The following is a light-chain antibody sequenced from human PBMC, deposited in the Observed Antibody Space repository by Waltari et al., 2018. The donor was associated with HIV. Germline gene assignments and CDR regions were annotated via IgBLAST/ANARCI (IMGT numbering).Light chain of an antibody. Sequence: EVVMTQSPASLSVSPGESATLYCRASQSVRSDLAWYQQKPGQAPRILISGATTRAAAFPPRFRGSWSGSQFSLTITILHSEDFALYYCQQYNTWPLTFGGGTKVVI. J-gene: IGKJ4*01. V-gene: IGKV3-15*01. CDR2: GAT. CDR1: QSVRSD. CDR3: QQYNTWPLT.